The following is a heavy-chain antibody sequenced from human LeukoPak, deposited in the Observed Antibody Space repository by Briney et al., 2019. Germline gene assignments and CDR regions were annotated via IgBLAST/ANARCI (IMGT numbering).Heavy chain of an antibody. CDR3: ARVFSFVGSWYYYYYGMDV. J-gene: IGHJ6*02. CDR2: INPNSGGT. D-gene: IGHD6-13*01. V-gene: IGHV1-2*02. Sequence: ASVKVSCKASGYTFTSYYMHWVGQAPGQGIEWMGWINPNSGGTNYAQKFQGRVTMTRDTSISTAYMELSRLRSDDTAVYYCARVFSFVGSWYYYYYGMDVWGQGTTVTVSS. CDR1: GYTFTSYY.